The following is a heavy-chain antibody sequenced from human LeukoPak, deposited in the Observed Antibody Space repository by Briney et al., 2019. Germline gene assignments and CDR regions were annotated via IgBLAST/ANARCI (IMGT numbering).Heavy chain of an antibody. CDR3: ARDSVGATGHAFDY. V-gene: IGHV4-61*02. CDR2: IYTSGSI. CDR1: GGSISSGCYY. Sequence: SETLSLTCTVSGGSISSGCYYWSWIRQPAGMGLEWFGRIYTSGSINYNPSLKSRVTISVDTSKNQFSLKLSSVTAADTAVYYCARDSVGATGHAFDYWGQGTLVTVSS. J-gene: IGHJ4*02. D-gene: IGHD1-26*01.